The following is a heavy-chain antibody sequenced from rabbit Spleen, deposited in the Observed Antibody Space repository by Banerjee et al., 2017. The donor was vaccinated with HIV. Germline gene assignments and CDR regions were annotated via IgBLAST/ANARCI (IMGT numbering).Heavy chain of an antibody. CDR2: IEGGSSAFT. J-gene: IGHJ6*01. Sequence: QSLEESGGDLVKPGASLTLTCIASGVSFSGSSYMCWVRQAPGKGLEWIACIEGGSSAFTYFASWAKGRFTISKTSSTTVTLHMTSLTAADTATYFCARDSGSSFSSYGMDLWGPGTLVTVS. V-gene: IGHV1S40*01. D-gene: IGHD8-1*01. CDR1: GVSFSGSSY. CDR3: ARDSGSSFSSYGMDL.